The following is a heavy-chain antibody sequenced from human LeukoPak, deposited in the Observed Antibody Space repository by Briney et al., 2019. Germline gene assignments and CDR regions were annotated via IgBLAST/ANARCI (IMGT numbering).Heavy chain of an antibody. CDR1: GFTFSSYA. CDR3: ARDLMGIAYRGAFYY. D-gene: IGHD6-13*01. V-gene: IGHV3-30*04. Sequence: GGSLRLSCAASGFTFSSYAMHWVRQAPGEGLEWVAVISYDGSNKYYADSVKGRFTISRDNAKNSLYLQMNSLRAEDTAVYYCARDLMGIAYRGAFYYWGQGTLVTVSS. J-gene: IGHJ4*02. CDR2: ISYDGSNK.